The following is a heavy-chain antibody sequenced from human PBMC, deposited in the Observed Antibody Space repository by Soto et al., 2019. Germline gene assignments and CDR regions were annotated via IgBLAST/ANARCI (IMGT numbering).Heavy chain of an antibody. CDR3: ARDSVGTGWFDP. CDR1: GGSISNYY. J-gene: IGHJ5*02. V-gene: IGHV4-59*12. D-gene: IGHD3-10*01. Sequence: SETLSLTCTVSGGSISNYYWSWVRQPPGKGLEWIGYIYDSGSTNYNPSLKSRVTISVDTSKNQFSLNLTSVTAADTAVYYCARDSVGTGWFDPWGQGTLVTVSS. CDR2: IYDSGST.